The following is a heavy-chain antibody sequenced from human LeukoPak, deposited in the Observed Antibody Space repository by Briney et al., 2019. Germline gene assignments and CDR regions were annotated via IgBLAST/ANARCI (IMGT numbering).Heavy chain of an antibody. Sequence: GGSLRLSCAASGFTFSNAWMSWVRQAPGKGLEWVGRIKSKTDGGTTDYAAPVEGRFTISRDDSKNTLYLQMNSLKTEDTAVYYCTTARYDILTGYIDYWGQGTLVTVSS. CDR1: GFTFSNAW. J-gene: IGHJ4*02. CDR2: IKSKTDGGTT. CDR3: TTARYDILTGYIDY. D-gene: IGHD3-9*01. V-gene: IGHV3-15*01.